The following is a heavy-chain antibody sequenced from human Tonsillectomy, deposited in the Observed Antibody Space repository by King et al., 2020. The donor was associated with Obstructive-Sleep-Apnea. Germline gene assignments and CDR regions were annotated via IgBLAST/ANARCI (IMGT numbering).Heavy chain of an antibody. CDR3: AKGSPYYDILTGFDD. V-gene: IGHV3-9*01. J-gene: IGHJ4*02. CDR2: ISWNSGNI. CDR1: GFTFDDYA. Sequence: VQLVESGGGLVQPGRSLRLSCAASGFTFDDYAMHWVRQAPGKGLEWVSGISWNSGNIVYADFVKGRFTISRDNAENSLYLQMNSLRAEDTALYYCAKGSPYYDILTGFDDWGQGTLVTVSS. D-gene: IGHD3-9*01.